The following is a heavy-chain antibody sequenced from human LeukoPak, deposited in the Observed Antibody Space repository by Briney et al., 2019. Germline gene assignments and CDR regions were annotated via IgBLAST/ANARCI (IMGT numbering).Heavy chain of an antibody. CDR3: ANSVTSWAFDI. Sequence: GRSLRLSCAASGFTFSSYGMHWVRQAPGKGLEWVAVIWYDGSNKYYADTVKGRFTISRDNSKNTLYLQMNSLRAEDTAVYYCANSVTSWAFDIWGQGTMVTVSS. CDR2: IWYDGSNK. D-gene: IGHD2-2*01. CDR1: GFTFSSYG. J-gene: IGHJ3*02. V-gene: IGHV3-33*06.